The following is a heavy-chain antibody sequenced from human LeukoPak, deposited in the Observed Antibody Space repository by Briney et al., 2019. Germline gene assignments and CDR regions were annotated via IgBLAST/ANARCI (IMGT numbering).Heavy chain of an antibody. Sequence: GESLKISCKGSGYSFTSYGISWVRQAPGQGLEWMGWISAYNGNTNYAQKLQGRVTMTTDTSTSTAYMELRSLRSEDTAVYYCARGSGSYDYWGQGTLVTVSS. J-gene: IGHJ4*02. CDR2: ISAYNGNT. CDR1: GYSFTSYG. CDR3: ARGSGSYDY. V-gene: IGHV1-18*01. D-gene: IGHD1-26*01.